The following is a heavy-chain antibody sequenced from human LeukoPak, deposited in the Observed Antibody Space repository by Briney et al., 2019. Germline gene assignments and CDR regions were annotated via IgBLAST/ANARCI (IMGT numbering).Heavy chain of an antibody. D-gene: IGHD3-3*01. CDR3: ARGRYDFWSGPRSHFDY. Sequence: GASVKVSCKASGYTFTSYDINWVRQATGQGLEWMGWMNPNSGNTGYAQKFQGRVTMTRNTSISTAYMELSSLRSEDTAVYYCARGRYDFWSGPRSHFDYWGQRTLVTVSS. V-gene: IGHV1-8*01. J-gene: IGHJ4*02. CDR1: GYTFTSYD. CDR2: MNPNSGNT.